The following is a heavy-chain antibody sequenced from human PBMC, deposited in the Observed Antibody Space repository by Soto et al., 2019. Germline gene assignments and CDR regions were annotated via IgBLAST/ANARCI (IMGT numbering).Heavy chain of an antibody. D-gene: IGHD6-13*01. CDR2: IHGGGST. V-gene: IGHV4-59*02. CDR3: ARNFGSSSWYLFDS. CDR1: GGSVSASY. J-gene: IGHJ4*02. Sequence: PSETLSLTCNVSGGSVSASYCTWLRQSPGKGLQWIGYIHGGGSTKYNPSLKSRATFSVDSSKNQFSLNLTSVTAADTAVYYCARNFGSSSWYLFDSWGQGALVTVSS.